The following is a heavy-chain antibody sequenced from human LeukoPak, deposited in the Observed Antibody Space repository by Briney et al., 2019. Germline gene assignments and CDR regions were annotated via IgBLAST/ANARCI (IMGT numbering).Heavy chain of an antibody. CDR1: GFTFSDYF. CDR3: VRLPGADGLIDS. V-gene: IGHV3-11*01. J-gene: IGHJ4*02. D-gene: IGHD1-26*01. Sequence: GGSLRLSCAASGFTFSDYFMSWIRQAPGKGLEWISYIGSSGSPIYYADSVRGRFTISRDNAKNSLHLQMNSLRAEDTAVYYCVRLPGADGLIDSWGQGTLVTVSS. CDR2: IGSSGSPI.